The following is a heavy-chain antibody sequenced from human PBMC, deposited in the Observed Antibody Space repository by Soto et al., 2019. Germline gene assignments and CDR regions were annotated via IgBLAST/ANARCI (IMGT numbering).Heavy chain of an antibody. D-gene: IGHD3-3*01. J-gene: IGHJ5*02. CDR2: ANDRGSR. CDR3: GRGLAPTIFRTVPTLDWFDP. Sequence: SETLSLTCGVYGGSFSGYFWSWLRQSPGKGLEWLGEANDRGSRNYNPFLRGRLTISLDTSQNQFSLRLSAVTSADTAVYYCGRGLAPTIFRTVPTLDWFDPWGQGTQVTVSS. V-gene: IGHV4-34*01. CDR1: GGSFSGYF.